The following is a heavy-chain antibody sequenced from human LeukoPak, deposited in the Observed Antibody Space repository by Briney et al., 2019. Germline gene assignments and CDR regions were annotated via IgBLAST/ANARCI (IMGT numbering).Heavy chain of an antibody. J-gene: IGHJ3*02. D-gene: IGHD3-22*01. CDR3: ARESYYDSSGYYSPHGAFDI. Sequence: AGGSLRLSCAASGFTVSSNYMSWVRQAPGKGLEWVSVIYSGGSTYYADSVKGRFTISRDNSKNTLYLQMNSLRAEDTAVYYCARESYYDSSGYYSPHGAFDIWGQGTMVTVSS. V-gene: IGHV3-66*01. CDR1: GFTVSSNY. CDR2: IYSGGST.